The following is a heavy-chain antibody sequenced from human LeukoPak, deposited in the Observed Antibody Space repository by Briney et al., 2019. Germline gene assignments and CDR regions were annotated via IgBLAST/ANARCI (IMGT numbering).Heavy chain of an antibody. CDR3: AKDMRPDSYVWGSYRAGSVDY. CDR2: ISGSGGST. V-gene: IGHV3-23*01. J-gene: IGHJ4*02. CDR1: GFTFSSYA. D-gene: IGHD3-16*02. Sequence: GGSLRLSCAASGFTFSSYAMSWVRQAPGKGLEWVSAISGSGGSTYYVDSVKGRFTISRDNSKNTLYLQMNSLRAEDTAVYYCAKDMRPDSYVWGSYRAGSVDYWGQGTLVTVSS.